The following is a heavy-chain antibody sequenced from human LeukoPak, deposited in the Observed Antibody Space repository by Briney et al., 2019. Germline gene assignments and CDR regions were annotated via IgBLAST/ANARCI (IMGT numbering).Heavy chain of an antibody. J-gene: IGHJ5*02. CDR1: GGSISSGNYY. Sequence: SETLSLTCTVSGGSISSGNYYWSWIRQPAGKGLEWIGRIYTTGSTNFNPSLKSRVTISVDTSKNQFSLKLSSVTPADTAVYYCARGGYYGSGNDFRFDPWGQGTLVTVSS. CDR2: IYTTGST. D-gene: IGHD3-10*01. CDR3: ARGGYYGSGNDFRFDP. V-gene: IGHV4-61*02.